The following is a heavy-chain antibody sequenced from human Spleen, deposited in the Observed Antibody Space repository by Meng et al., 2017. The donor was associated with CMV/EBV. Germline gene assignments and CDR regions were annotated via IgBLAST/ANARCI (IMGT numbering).Heavy chain of an antibody. J-gene: IGHJ1*01. D-gene: IGHD3-3*01. V-gene: IGHV4-30-4*08. CDR3: ARGTFWSGYYKAEYFQH. CDR1: ISSGDYY. Sequence: ISSGDYYWSWIRQPPGKGLEWIGYIDYSGSGTTYYNPSLKSRVTISLDTSKNQFSLKLSSVTAADTAVYYCARGTFWSGYYKAEYFQHWGQGTLVTVS. CDR2: IDYSGSGTT.